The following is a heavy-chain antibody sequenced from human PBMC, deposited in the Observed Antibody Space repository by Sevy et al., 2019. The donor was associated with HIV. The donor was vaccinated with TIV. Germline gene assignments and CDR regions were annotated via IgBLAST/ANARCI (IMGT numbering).Heavy chain of an antibody. J-gene: IGHJ3*01. CDR3: ARACTAAGYKSGPIDAFDV. CDR1: GFTFSTYD. CDR2: IGTLLDT. V-gene: IGHV3-13*01. D-gene: IGHD6-13*01. Sequence: GGSLRLSCAASGFTFSTYDMHWVRQVAGEGLEWVSGIGTLLDTYYAASVKGRFIISRDNAKNSLFLQINSRRAGDTAIYYCARACTAAGYKSGPIDAFDVWGQGTVVTVSS.